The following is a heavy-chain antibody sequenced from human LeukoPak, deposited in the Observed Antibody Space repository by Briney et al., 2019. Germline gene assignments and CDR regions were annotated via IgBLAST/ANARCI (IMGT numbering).Heavy chain of an antibody. CDR3: ARGEQQRLDY. D-gene: IGHD6-13*01. CDR2: IDHSGST. J-gene: IGHJ4*02. Sequence: SETLSLTCAVYGGSFSGYYWSWIRQPPGKGLELIGEIDHSGSTNYNPSLKSRVTISVDTSKNQFSLKLSSVTAADTAVYYCARGEQQRLDYWGQGTLVTVSS. V-gene: IGHV4-34*01. CDR1: GGSFSGYY.